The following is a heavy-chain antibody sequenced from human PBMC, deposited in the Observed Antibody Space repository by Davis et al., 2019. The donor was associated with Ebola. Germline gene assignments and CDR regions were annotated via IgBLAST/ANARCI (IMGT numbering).Heavy chain of an antibody. CDR2: IYYSGST. Sequence: GSLRLSCTVSGGSISSYYWSWIRQPPGKGLEWIGYIYYSGSTNYNPSLKSRVTISVDTSKNQFSLKLSSVTAADTAVYYCARHLSGYSYGTYYYYGMDVWGQGTTVTVSS. V-gene: IGHV4-59*08. J-gene: IGHJ6*02. CDR1: GGSISSYY. D-gene: IGHD5-18*01. CDR3: ARHLSGYSYGTYYYYGMDV.